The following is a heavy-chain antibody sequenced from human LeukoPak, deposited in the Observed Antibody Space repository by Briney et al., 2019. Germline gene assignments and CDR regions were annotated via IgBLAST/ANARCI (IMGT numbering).Heavy chain of an antibody. Sequence: KPSETLSLNCTVSGGSISSHYWTWIRQPPGKGLEWIGYINYSGNTNYNPSLKSRVTMSVDTSKNQFSLKLRSVTAADTAVYYCARDPTTVTKGFDIWGQGTMVTVSS. CDR3: ARDPTTVTKGFDI. CDR2: INYSGNT. J-gene: IGHJ3*02. D-gene: IGHD4-17*01. V-gene: IGHV4-59*11. CDR1: GGSISSHY.